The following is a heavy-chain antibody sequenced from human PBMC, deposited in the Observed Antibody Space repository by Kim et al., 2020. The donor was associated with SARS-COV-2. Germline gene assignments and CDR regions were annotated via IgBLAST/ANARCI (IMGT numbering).Heavy chain of an antibody. CDR2: T. D-gene: IGHD3-10*01. Sequence: TYYSPSLKSRVTISVDTSKNPFSLKLSSVTAADTAVYYCARVLLWFGELLWGQGTLVTVSS. CDR3: ARVLLWFGELL. J-gene: IGHJ4*02. V-gene: IGHV4-39*07.